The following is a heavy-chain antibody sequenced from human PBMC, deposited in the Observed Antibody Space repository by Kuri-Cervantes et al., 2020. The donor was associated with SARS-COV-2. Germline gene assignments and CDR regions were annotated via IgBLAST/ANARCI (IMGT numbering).Heavy chain of an antibody. CDR2: MYYSGST. V-gene: IGHV4-39*01. D-gene: IGHD6-25*01. CDR1: GGSISNTSYY. J-gene: IGHJ4*02. CDR3: ARAAEYYFDY. Sequence: SETLSLTCTVSGGSISNTSYYWSWIRQSPGKGLEWIGSMYYSGSTYDSPSLKSRVTISVDTAKNQFSLKLKSVTATDTAVYYCARAAEYYFDYWGQGTLVTVSS.